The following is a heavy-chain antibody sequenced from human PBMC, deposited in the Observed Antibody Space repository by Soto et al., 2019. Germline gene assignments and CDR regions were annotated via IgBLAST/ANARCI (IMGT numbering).Heavy chain of an antibody. V-gene: IGHV4-31*03. J-gene: IGHJ6*02. D-gene: IGHD6-6*01. Sequence: SETLSLTCSVSSDSMNSGGYYWSWIRQHPGKGLEWIGYIYSNGDTYYNPSLKSRVTMSVDTSKNQFSLNLTSVTAADAAVYYCARRGGSSSGYYYYAMDVWGQGTTVT. CDR2: IYSNGDT. CDR1: SDSMNSGGYY. CDR3: ARRGGSSSGYYYYAMDV.